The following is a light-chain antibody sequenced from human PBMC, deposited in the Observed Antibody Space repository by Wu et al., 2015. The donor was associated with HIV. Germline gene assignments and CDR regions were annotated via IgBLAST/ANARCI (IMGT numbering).Light chain of an antibody. V-gene: IGKV3-15*01. Sequence: DIVMTQSPVILSVSPGAGATLSCRASQDIGSKLAWFQQRPGQAPRLLIYGASTRASGIPTRFRGSGSGTDFTLSISSVQSEDFAVYYCQQYDDWPRDSFGQGTKLDI. CDR2: GAS. CDR1: QDIGSK. J-gene: IGKJ2*03. CDR3: QQYDDWPRDS.